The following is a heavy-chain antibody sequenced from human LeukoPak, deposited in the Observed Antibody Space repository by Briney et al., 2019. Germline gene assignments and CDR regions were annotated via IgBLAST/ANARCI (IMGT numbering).Heavy chain of an antibody. D-gene: IGHD6-6*01. Sequence: GASVKVSCKASGYTFTSYYMHWVRQPPGQGLEWMGIINPSGGSTSYAQKFQGRVTMTRDTSTSTVYMELSSLRSEGTAVYYCARAPAGQLVGGHWFDPWGQGTLVTVSS. CDR3: ARAPAGQLVGGHWFDP. CDR2: INPSGGST. J-gene: IGHJ5*02. V-gene: IGHV1-46*01. CDR1: GYTFTSYY.